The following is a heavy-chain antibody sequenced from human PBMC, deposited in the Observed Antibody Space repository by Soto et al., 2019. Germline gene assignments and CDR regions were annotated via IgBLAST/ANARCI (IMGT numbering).Heavy chain of an antibody. J-gene: IGHJ4*02. Sequence: QPGGSLRLSCAASGFTFSAYAMSWVRQAPGKGLEWVSAISGRGDTTYDADSVKGRFSISRDNSKNTLYVQMSSLRAEDTAVYYCAKGKYDASGSFYNNLDYWGQGTVVTVSS. CDR2: ISGRGDTT. D-gene: IGHD3-10*01. CDR1: GFTFSAYA. V-gene: IGHV3-23*01. CDR3: AKGKYDASGSFYNNLDY.